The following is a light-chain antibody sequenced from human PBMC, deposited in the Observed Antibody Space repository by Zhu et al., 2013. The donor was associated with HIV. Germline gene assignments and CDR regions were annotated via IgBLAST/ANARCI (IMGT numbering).Light chain of an antibody. CDR1: QGISSY. Sequence: AIQMTQSPSSVSASVGDRVTITCRASQGISSYLAWYQQKPGKAPKLLIYAASTLQSGVPSRFSGSGSGTDFTLTISCLQSEDFATYYCQQYYSYPQTFGGGTKVEIK. CDR3: QQYYSYPQT. CDR2: AAS. J-gene: IGKJ4*01. V-gene: IGKV1-8*01.